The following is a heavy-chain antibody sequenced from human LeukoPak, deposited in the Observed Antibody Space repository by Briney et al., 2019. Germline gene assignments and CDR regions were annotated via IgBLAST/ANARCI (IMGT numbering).Heavy chain of an antibody. J-gene: IGHJ5*02. D-gene: IGHD5-18*01. CDR3: ASLDTAMDPYNWFDP. V-gene: IGHV4-39*01. CDR1: GVSIRSSSYY. CDR2: IYYSGTT. Sequence: SETLSLTCSVSGVSIRSSSYYWGWIRQPPGKGLEWIGSIYYSGTTYYNPSLKSRVTMSVDTSKNQFSLRLSSVTAADTAVYYCASLDTAMDPYNWFDPWGQGTLVTVSS.